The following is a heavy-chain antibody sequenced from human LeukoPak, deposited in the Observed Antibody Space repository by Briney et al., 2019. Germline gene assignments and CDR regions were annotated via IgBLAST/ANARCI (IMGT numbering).Heavy chain of an antibody. CDR2: ISWNSGSI. D-gene: IGHD3-9*01. CDR1: GFTFDDYA. CDR3: AKDIGYDILTGYFDY. J-gene: IGHJ4*02. Sequence: GRSLRLSCAASGFTFDDYAMHWVRQAPGKGLEWVSGISWNSGSIGYADSVKGRFTISRDNAKNSLYLQMNSLRAEDMALYYCAKDIGYDILTGYFDYWGQGTLVTVSS. V-gene: IGHV3-9*03.